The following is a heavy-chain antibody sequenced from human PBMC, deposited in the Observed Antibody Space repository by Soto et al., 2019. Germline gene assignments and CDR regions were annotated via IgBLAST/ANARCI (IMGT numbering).Heavy chain of an antibody. V-gene: IGHV4-39*01. D-gene: IGHD6-6*01. Sequence: PSETLSLTCTVSGGSISSSSYYWGWIRQPPGKGLEWIGSIYYSGSTYYNPSLKSRVTISVDTSKNQFSLKLSSVTAADTAVYYCATQAPNYYYYGMDVWGQGTTVTVSS. CDR1: GGSISSSSYY. J-gene: IGHJ6*02. CDR2: IYYSGST. CDR3: ATQAPNYYYYGMDV.